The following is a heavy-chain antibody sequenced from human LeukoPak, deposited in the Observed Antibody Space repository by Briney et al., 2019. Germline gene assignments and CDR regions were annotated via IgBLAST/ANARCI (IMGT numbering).Heavy chain of an antibody. V-gene: IGHV3-43D*04. CDR3: AKGGCSSTSCPPDS. CDR1: GFTFDNFA. D-gene: IGHD2-2*01. Sequence: GGSLRLSCVGSGFTFDNFAMHWVRQPVGKGLGWVSLISWDGDSTYYADSVKGRFAISRDNSENSLYLQMNILRAEDTALYYCAKGGCSSTSCPPDSWGQGTLVTVSS. J-gene: IGHJ5*01. CDR2: ISWDGDST.